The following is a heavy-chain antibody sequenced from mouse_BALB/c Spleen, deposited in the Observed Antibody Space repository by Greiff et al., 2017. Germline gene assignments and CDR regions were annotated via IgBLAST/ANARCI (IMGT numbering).Heavy chain of an antibody. J-gene: IGHJ4*01. CDR1: GFSLTSYG. CDR3: ARTMDGYYDYAMDY. CDR2: IWSGGST. D-gene: IGHD2-3*01. V-gene: IGHV2-2*02. Sequence: VKLMESGPGLVQPSQSLSITCTVSGFSLTSYGVHWVRQSPGKGLEWLGVIWSGGSTDYNAAFISRLSISKDNSKSQVFFKMNSLQANDTAIYYCARTMDGYYDYAMDYWGQGTSVTVSS.